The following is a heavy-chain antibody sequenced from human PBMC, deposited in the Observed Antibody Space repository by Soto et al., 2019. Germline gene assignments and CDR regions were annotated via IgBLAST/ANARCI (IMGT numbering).Heavy chain of an antibody. CDR1: GYTFTSYG. V-gene: IGHV1-18*01. J-gene: IGHJ5*02. D-gene: IGHD2-21*02. CDR2: ISAYNGNT. CDR3: AGVRWGGDCYYNWFDP. Sequence: QVQLVQSGAEVKKPGASVKVSCKASGYTFTSYGISWVRQAPGQGLEWMGWISAYNGNTNYAQKLQGRVTMTTDTSTSPADLELSSLRSDDTAVYYCAGVRWGGDCYYNWFDPWGQGTLVTVSS.